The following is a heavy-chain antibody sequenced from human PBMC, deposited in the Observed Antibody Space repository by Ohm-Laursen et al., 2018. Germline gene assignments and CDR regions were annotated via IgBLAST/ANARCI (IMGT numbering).Heavy chain of an antibody. J-gene: IGHJ4*02. Sequence: ASVKVSCKASGYTFTSYYMHWVRQAPGQGLEWMGVINPSRDSTNYAQKFQGRVTMTRDTSTRTVYMELGSLRSEDTAVYYCARGGQQQVEDYWGQGTLVTVSS. CDR2: INPSRDST. D-gene: IGHD6-13*01. V-gene: IGHV1-46*01. CDR1: GYTFTSYY. CDR3: ARGGQQQVEDY.